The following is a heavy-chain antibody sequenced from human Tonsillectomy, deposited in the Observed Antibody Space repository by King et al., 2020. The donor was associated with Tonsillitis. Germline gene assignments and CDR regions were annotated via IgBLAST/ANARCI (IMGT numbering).Heavy chain of an antibody. V-gene: IGHV1-69*01. J-gene: IGHJ4*02. CDR3: AREEYFYDSSGYYAY. Sequence: QLVQSGAEVKKPGSSVKVSCKASGGTFSSYAINWVRQAPGQGLEWMGGIIPIFGTANYAQKFQGRVTITADESTRTAYMGLSSLRSEETAVYYCAREEYFYDSSGYYAYWGQGTLVTVSS. CDR2: IIPIFGTA. CDR1: GGTFSSYA. D-gene: IGHD3-22*01.